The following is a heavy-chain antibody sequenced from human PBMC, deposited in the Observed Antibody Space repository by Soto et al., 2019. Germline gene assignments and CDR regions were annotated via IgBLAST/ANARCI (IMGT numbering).Heavy chain of an antibody. CDR2: ISSTTNYI. CDR3: ARESEDLTSNFDY. CDR1: GCTFTRYS. J-gene: IGHJ4*02. Sequence: GGSLRLSCAASGCTFTRYSMNWVRQAPGKGLEWVSSISSTTNYIYYGDSMKGRFTISRDNAKNSLYLEMNSLRADDTAVYYCARESEDLTSNFDYWGQGTLVTVSS. V-gene: IGHV3-21*06.